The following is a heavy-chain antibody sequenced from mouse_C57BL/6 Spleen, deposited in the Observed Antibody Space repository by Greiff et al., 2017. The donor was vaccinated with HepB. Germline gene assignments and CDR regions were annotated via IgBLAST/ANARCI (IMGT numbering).Heavy chain of an antibody. CDR3: ARDDTTVVAHFDY. Sequence: QVQLQQPGAELVKPGASVKLSCKASGYTFTSYWMHWVKQRPGRGLEWMGRIDPNSGGTKYNEKFKSKATLTVDKHSSTAYMQLSSLTSEDSAVYYCARDDTTVVAHFDYWGQGTTLTVSS. CDR2: IDPNSGGT. CDR1: GYTFTSYW. V-gene: IGHV1-72*01. J-gene: IGHJ2*01. D-gene: IGHD1-1*01.